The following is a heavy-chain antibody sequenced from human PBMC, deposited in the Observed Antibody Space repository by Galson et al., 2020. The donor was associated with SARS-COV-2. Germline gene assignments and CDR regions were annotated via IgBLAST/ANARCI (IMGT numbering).Heavy chain of an antibody. J-gene: IGHJ4*02. Sequence: GESLKISCVASGFTFTGNSMNWVRQAPGKGLEWVSSISTSSDYIYYADSVKGRFTISRDNAKNSLYLLMNSLRAEDTALYYCARGGVWTNGYDYWCQGTLVTVSS. CDR1: GFTFTGNS. V-gene: IGHV3-21*01. CDR3: ARGGVWTNGYDY. D-gene: IGHD2-21*01. CDR2: ISTSSDYI.